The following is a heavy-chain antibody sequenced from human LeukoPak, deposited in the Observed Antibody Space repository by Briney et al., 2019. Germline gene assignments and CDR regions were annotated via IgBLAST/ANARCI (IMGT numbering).Heavy chain of an antibody. J-gene: IGHJ4*02. CDR3: ARDSVTSRSSFDY. Sequence: GGSLRLSCAASGFTFSSYYMNWVRQAPGKGLEWVSSISSSSSYIYYADSVKGRFTISRDNAKNSLFLQMNSLRAEDTAVYYCARDSVTSRSSFDYWGQGTLVTVSS. D-gene: IGHD6-6*01. CDR2: ISSSSSYI. CDR1: GFTFSSYY. V-gene: IGHV3-21*01.